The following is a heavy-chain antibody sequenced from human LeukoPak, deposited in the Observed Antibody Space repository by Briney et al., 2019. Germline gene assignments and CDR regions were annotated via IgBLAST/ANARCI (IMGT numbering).Heavy chain of an antibody. CDR2: INPNSGAT. D-gene: IGHD5-12*01. CDR3: ARDFGKYSGYDFDF. Sequence: ASVKVSCKASGYTFTSYGISWVRQAPGQGLEWMAWINPNSGATNYAPKFQGRVTLTRDTSITTAYMELSRLRSDDTAVYYCARDFGKYSGYDFDFWGQGTLVTVSS. J-gene: IGHJ4*02. V-gene: IGHV1-2*02. CDR1: GYTFTSYG.